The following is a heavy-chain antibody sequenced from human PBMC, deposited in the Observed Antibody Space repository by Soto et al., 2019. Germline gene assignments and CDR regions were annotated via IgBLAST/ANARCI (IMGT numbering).Heavy chain of an antibody. Sequence: GGSLRLSCAASGFTFSSYGMHWVRQAPGKGLEWVAVIWYDGSNKYYADSVKGRFTIPRDNSKNTLYLQMNSLRAEDTAVYYCARERRVTTGAGYYYYYGMDVWGQGTTVTVSS. D-gene: IGHD4-17*01. V-gene: IGHV3-33*01. CDR3: ARERRVTTGAGYYYYYGMDV. CDR2: IWYDGSNK. J-gene: IGHJ6*02. CDR1: GFTFSSYG.